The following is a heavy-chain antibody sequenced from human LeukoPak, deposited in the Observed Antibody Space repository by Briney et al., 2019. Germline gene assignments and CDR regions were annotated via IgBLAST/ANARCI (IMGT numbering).Heavy chain of an antibody. CDR3: ARVDLTYYYGSGSSIPAAFDI. Sequence: ASVKVSCKASGYTLTGYYMHWVRQAPGQGLVWMGWINPNSGGTNYAQKFQGRVTMTRDTSISTAYMELSRLRSDDTAVYYCARVDLTYYYGSGSSIPAAFDIWGQGTMVTVSS. V-gene: IGHV1-2*02. CDR2: INPNSGGT. J-gene: IGHJ3*02. D-gene: IGHD3-10*01. CDR1: GYTLTGYY.